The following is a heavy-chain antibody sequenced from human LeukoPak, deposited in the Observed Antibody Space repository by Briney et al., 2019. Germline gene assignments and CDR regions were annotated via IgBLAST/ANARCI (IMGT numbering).Heavy chain of an antibody. D-gene: IGHD6-13*01. CDR1: GFTFSSYS. J-gene: IGHJ4*02. CDR3: ARGYRQQLVWLEIGIKYYFDY. CDR2: ISSSSSYI. V-gene: IGHV3-21*04. Sequence: GGSLRLSCAASGFTFSSYSMNWVRQAPGKGLEWVSSISSSSSYIYYADSVKGRFTISRDNAKNSLYLQMNSLRAEDTAVYYCARGYRQQLVWLEIGIKYYFDYWGQGTLVTVSS.